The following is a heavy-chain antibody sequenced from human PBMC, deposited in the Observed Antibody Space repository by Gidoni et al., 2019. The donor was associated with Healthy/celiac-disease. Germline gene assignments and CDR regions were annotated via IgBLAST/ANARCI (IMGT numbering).Heavy chain of an antibody. V-gene: IGHV1-3*01. J-gene: IGHJ3*02. Sequence: QVPLVQSGAEVKKPGPSVKVSCKASGYTFTSYAMHWVRQAPGQRLEWMGWINAGNGNTKYSQKFQGRVTITRDTSASTAYMELNSLRSEDTAVYYCARAHYYGSGSYGAFDIWGQGTMVTVSS. CDR3: ARAHYYGSGSYGAFDI. CDR1: GYTFTSYA. CDR2: INAGNGNT. D-gene: IGHD3-10*01.